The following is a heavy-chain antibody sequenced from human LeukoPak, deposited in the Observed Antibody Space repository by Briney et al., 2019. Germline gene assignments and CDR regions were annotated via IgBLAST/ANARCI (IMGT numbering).Heavy chain of an antibody. J-gene: IGHJ4*02. CDR2: IKQDGSER. V-gene: IGHV3-7*01. CDR3: ARRLDY. CDR1: GFTFSDYW. Sequence: GGSLRLSCAASGFTFSDYWMNWVRQAPGKGLEWVANIKQDGSERYYVDSVKGRFTISRDNAKNSLFLQMNSLRAEDTAVYYCARRLDYWGQGTLVTVSS.